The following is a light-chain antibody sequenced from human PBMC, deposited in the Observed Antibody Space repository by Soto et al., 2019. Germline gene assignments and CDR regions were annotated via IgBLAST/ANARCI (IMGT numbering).Light chain of an antibody. CDR1: SSDVGGYNY. V-gene: IGLV2-8*01. Sequence: VLTQPPSASGSPGQSVTISCTGTSSDVGGYNYVSWYQQYPGRAPKLMIYEVTKRPSGVPDRFSGSKSGNTASLTVSGLQAEDEADYYCSSYAASNNFYFVFGGGTKVTVL. CDR3: SSYAASNNFYFV. CDR2: EVT. J-gene: IGLJ3*02.